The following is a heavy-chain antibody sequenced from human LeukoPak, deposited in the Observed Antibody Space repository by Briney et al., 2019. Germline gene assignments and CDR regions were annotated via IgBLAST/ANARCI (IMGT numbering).Heavy chain of an antibody. CDR1: GFSFSTYG. J-gene: IGHJ4*02. CDR2: IWNAGTNT. D-gene: IGHD3-16*01. V-gene: IGHV3-33*01. CDR3: AGDTPPGGDYYFDY. Sequence: PGGSLRLSCAASGFSFSTYGMPWVRQAPGKGLEWVALIWNAGTNTYYADSVKGRFTISRDNSNNTLYLQMNSLRAEDTAVYYCAGDTPPGGDYYFDYWGQGTLVIVSS.